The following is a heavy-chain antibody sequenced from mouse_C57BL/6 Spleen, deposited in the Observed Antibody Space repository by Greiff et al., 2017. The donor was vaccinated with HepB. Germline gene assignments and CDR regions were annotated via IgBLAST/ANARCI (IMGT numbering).Heavy chain of an antibody. J-gene: IGHJ3*01. CDR2: IYPGNSDT. Sequence: EVKVEESGTVLARPGASVKMSCKTSGYTFTSYWMHWVKQRPGQGLEWIGAIYPGNSDTSYNQKFKGKAKLTAVTSASTAYMELSSLTNEDSAVYYCTIYYGNPWFAYWGQGTLVTVSA. CDR1: GYTFTSYW. CDR3: TIYYGNPWFAY. V-gene: IGHV1-5*01. D-gene: IGHD2-1*01.